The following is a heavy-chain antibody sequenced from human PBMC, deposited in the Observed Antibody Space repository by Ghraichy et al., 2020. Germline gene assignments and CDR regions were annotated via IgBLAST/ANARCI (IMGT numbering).Heavy chain of an antibody. CDR3: ARVTGWPQFYDY. CDR2: IYIGGDT. D-gene: IGHD6-19*01. CDR1: GFTISTNY. Sequence: GGSLRLSCAVSGFTISTNYMTWVRQAPGKRLEWVSVIYIGGDTYYADSVKGRFAISRDNSKNTLYLQMNSLRAEDTAVYFCARVTGWPQFYDYWGQGTLVTVSS. V-gene: IGHV3-53*01. J-gene: IGHJ4*02.